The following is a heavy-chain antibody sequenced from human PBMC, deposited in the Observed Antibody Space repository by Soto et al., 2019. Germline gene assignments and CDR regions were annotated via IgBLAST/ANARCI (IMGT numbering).Heavy chain of an antibody. J-gene: IGHJ4*02. Sequence: PSETLSLTCTVSGGSISSYYWSWIRQPPGKGLEWIGYIYYSGSTNYNPSLKSRVTISVDTSKNQFSLKLSSVTAADTAVYYCARVGIDYSSGWYDGFYFDYWGQGTLVTVSS. V-gene: IGHV4-59*01. CDR2: IYYSGST. D-gene: IGHD6-19*01. CDR1: GGSISSYY. CDR3: ARVGIDYSSGWYDGFYFDY.